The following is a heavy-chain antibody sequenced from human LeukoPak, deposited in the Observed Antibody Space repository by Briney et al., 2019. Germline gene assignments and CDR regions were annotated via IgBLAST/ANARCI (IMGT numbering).Heavy chain of an antibody. J-gene: IGHJ6*03. CDR3: ARGGNDYLEYKVPFYYYYYMDV. D-gene: IGHD2/OR15-2a*01. CDR2: INPNSGGT. V-gene: IGHV1-2*02. CDR1: GYTFTGYY. Sequence: ASVKVSCKASGYTFTGYYMHWVRQAPGQGLEWMGWINPNSGGTNYAQKFQGRVTMTRDTSISTAYMELSRLRSDDTAVYYCARGGNDYLEYKVPFYYYYYMDVWGKGTTVTVSS.